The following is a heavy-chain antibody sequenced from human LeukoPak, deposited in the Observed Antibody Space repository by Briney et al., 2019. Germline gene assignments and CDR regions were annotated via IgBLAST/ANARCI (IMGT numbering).Heavy chain of an antibody. D-gene: IGHD6-13*01. Sequence: PGGSLRLSCAASGFTFSSYSMNWVRQAPGKGLEWVSSISSSSSYIYYADSVKGRFTISRDNAKNSLYLQMNSLRAEDTAVYYCARDREEAAAELYDAFDIWGQGTMVTVSS. CDR2: ISSSSSYI. CDR1: GFTFSSYS. V-gene: IGHV3-21*01. J-gene: IGHJ3*02. CDR3: ARDREEAAAELYDAFDI.